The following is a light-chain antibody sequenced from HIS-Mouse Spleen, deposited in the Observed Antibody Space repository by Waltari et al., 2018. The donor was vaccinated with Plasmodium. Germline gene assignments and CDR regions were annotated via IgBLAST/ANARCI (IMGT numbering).Light chain of an antibody. CDR3: QSYDSSLSGWV. J-gene: IGLJ3*02. CDR1: SSNIGAGYD. CDR2: GNS. V-gene: IGLV1-40*01. Sequence: QSVLTQPPSVSGAPGQRVTISCTGSSSNIGAGYDVHWYPQLPGTAPKLLICGNSNRPAGVPDRFSGSKSGTSASLAITGLQAEDEADYYCQSYDSSLSGWVFGGGTKLTVL.